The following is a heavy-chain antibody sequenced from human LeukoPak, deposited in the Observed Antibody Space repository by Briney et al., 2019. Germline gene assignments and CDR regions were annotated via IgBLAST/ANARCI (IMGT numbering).Heavy chain of an antibody. CDR1: GFTFGSYG. CDR3: AIMHGYYDGSGYWVQ. V-gene: IGHV3-23*01. J-gene: IGHJ1*01. Sequence: GGSLRLSCSASGFTFGSYGMSWVRQAPGKVLEWVSFITPIADRTSYADSGEGRFTISRDNPRNTLYMQMNSLRDEDPAVYYCAIMHGYYDGSGYWVQWGQGTLVTVSS. D-gene: IGHD3-22*01. CDR2: ITPIADRT.